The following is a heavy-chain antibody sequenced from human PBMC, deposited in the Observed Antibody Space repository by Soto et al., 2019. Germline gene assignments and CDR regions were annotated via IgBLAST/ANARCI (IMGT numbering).Heavy chain of an antibody. J-gene: IGHJ4*02. CDR3: ARTDRVAVANLDY. Sequence: GGSLRLSCAASGFTFSSYAMSWVRQAPGKGLEWVSAISGSGGSTYYADSVKGRFTISRDNSKNTLYLQMNSLRAEDTAVYYCARTDRVAVANLDYWGQGTLVTVSS. V-gene: IGHV3-23*01. CDR2: ISGSGGST. D-gene: IGHD6-19*01. CDR1: GFTFSSYA.